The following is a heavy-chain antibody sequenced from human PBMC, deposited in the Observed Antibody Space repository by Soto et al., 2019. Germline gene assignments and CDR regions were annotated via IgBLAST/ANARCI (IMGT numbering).Heavy chain of an antibody. CDR3: ARDAYSGYGMDY. Sequence: QVQLVESGGGVVQPGRSLRLSCAATGFTFNNYGMHWVRQAPGKGLEWVAVIRYDGTNKYYEDSLKGRVTISRDKSKNPLYLQMNSLRAEDTAVYYCARDAYSGYGMDYWGQGTLVTVSS. D-gene: IGHD5-12*01. CDR1: GFTFNNYG. CDR2: IRYDGTNK. J-gene: IGHJ4*02. V-gene: IGHV3-33*01.